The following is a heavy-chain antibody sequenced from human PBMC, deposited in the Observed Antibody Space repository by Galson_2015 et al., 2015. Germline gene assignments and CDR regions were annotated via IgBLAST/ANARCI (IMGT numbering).Heavy chain of an antibody. CDR3: ARGGSSSGWYDAFDI. CDR2: INPNSGDT. J-gene: IGHJ3*02. Sequence: MGRINPNSGDTYYAQKFQGRVTMTRDTSISTAYMELSSLRSDDTAVYYCARGGSSSGWYDAFDIWGQGTMVTVSS. D-gene: IGHD6-19*01. V-gene: IGHV1-2*06.